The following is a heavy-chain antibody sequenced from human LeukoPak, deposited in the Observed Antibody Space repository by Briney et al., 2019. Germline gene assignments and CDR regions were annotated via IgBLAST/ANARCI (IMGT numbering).Heavy chain of an antibody. J-gene: IGHJ4*02. Sequence: SETLSLTCTVSGGSISSGDYYWSWIRQPPGKGLEWIGYIYYSGSTYYNPSLKSRVTISVDTSKNQFSLKLSSVTAADTAVYYCAREGGRMVRGVINYWGQGTLVTVSS. V-gene: IGHV4-30-4*01. CDR3: AREGGRMVRGVINY. CDR2: IYYSGST. D-gene: IGHD3-10*01. CDR1: GGSISSGDYY.